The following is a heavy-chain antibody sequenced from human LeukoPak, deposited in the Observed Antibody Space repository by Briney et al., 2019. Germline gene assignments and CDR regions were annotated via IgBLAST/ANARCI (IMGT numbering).Heavy chain of an antibody. CDR1: GYTFTSYH. J-gene: IGHJ4*02. CDR2: IDSSGGNT. V-gene: IGHV1-46*01. D-gene: IGHD1-26*01. Sequence: ASVKVSCKASGYTFTSYHIHWVRQAPGQGLEWMGTIDSSGGNTIYAQKFQGRITMTRDTSTTTVYMELSSLTSEDTAVYYCARELSGSYYFGYWGQKTLVTVSS. CDR3: ARELSGSYYFGY.